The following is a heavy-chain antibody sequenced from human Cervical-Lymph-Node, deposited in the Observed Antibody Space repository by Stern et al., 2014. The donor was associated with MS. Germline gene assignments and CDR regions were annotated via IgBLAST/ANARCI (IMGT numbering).Heavy chain of an antibody. CDR3: ARALRGGFYGMDV. Sequence: VQLLQSGAEVKKTGASVKVSCKASGYTFTTYDIHWVRQATGQGLEWMGMMSPNSGNTGYAQRFQDGVTMTRNTSFSTAYMELSSLRSDDTAVYYCARALRGGFYGMDVWGQGTTVTVSS. J-gene: IGHJ6*02. V-gene: IGHV1-8*01. D-gene: IGHD1-26*01. CDR1: GYTFTTYD. CDR2: MSPNSGNT.